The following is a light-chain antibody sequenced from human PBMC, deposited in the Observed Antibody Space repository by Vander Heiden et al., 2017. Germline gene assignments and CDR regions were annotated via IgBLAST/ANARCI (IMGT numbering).Light chain of an antibody. CDR3: QQYNSYPWT. Sequence: DIQMTLSPSTLSASVGDRVTITCRASQSISNWLAWYQQKPGKAPKLLIYKASSLEGGVPSRFSGSGSGTEFTLTISSLQPDDFATYYCQQYNSYPWTFGQGTKVEIK. J-gene: IGKJ1*01. V-gene: IGKV1-5*03. CDR2: KAS. CDR1: QSISNW.